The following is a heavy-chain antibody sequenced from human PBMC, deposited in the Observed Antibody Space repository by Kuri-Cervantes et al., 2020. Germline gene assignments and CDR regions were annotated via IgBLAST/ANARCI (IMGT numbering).Heavy chain of an antibody. CDR1: GGSISSYY. D-gene: IGHD3-22*01. Sequence: ESLKISCTVSGGSISSYYWSWIRQPAGKGLEWIGRIYYSGSTNYNPSLKSRVTISVDTSKNQFSLKLSSVTAADTAVYYCARGVLVVNNDWFDPWGQGTLVTVSS. CDR3: ARGVLVVNNDWFDP. J-gene: IGHJ5*02. CDR2: IYYSGST. V-gene: IGHV4-4*07.